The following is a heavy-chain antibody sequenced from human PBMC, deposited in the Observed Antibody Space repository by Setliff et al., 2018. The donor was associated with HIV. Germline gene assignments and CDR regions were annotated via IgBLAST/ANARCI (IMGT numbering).Heavy chain of an antibody. J-gene: IGHJ4*02. V-gene: IGHV3-23*01. Sequence: GGSLRLSCAASGFTFSRYAMSWVRQAPEKGLEWVSSIPGSGGSTYYADSVKGRFTISRDNSKNTLYLQMTSLRAEDTAVYYCARRAYCSSTTCFDFWGQGTLVTVSS. CDR2: IPGSGGST. CDR1: GFTFSRYA. CDR3: ARRAYCSSTTCFDF. D-gene: IGHD2-2*01.